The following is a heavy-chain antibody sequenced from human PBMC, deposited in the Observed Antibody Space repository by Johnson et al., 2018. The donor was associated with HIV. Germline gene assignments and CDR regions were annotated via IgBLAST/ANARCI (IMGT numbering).Heavy chain of an antibody. CDR1: GFTVSDSA. CDR3: ARALGDCSGYPDTFDI. V-gene: IGHV3-73*01. J-gene: IGHJ3*02. CDR2: IRSETYSYAT. D-gene: IGHD2-15*01. Sequence: VQLVESGGGLVQPDGSLKLSCAASGFTVSDSAMHWVRQTSGKGLEWVGRIRSETYSYATAYAASVKGRFTISRDNSKNTLYLQMGSLRAEDMAVYYCARALGDCSGYPDTFDIWGQGTMVIVSS.